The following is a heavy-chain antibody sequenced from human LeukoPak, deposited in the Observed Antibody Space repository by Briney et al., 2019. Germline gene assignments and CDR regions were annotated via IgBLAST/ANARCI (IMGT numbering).Heavy chain of an antibody. CDR2: INPNSGGT. J-gene: IGHJ6*03. D-gene: IGHD3-10*01. Sequence: ASVKVSCKASGYTFTSYGISWVRQAPGQGLGWMGWINPNSGGTNYAQKFQGRVTMTRDTSISTAYMELSRLRSDDTAVYYCARDQGWFGEDGYYYYMDVWGKGTTVTISS. CDR3: ARDQGWFGEDGYYYYMDV. V-gene: IGHV1-2*02. CDR1: GYTFTSYG.